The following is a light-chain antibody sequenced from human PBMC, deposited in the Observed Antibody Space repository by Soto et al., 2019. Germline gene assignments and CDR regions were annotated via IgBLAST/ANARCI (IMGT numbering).Light chain of an antibody. CDR1: QSLSSNY. V-gene: IGKV3-20*01. J-gene: IGKJ1*01. Sequence: EIVLTQSPATLSSFPGDRVTLSCRTSQSLSSNYLAWYQQRPGQAPRLLIYGASSRATGIPDRFSGSGSGTDFTLTISRLEPEDFAVYYCQQYGTSRTFGQGTKVDIK. CDR3: QQYGTSRT. CDR2: GAS.